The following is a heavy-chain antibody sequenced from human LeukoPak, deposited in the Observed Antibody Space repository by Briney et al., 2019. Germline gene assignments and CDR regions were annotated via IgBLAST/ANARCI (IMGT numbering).Heavy chain of an antibody. Sequence: PGGSLRLSCAASGFTFSSYSMNWVRQAPGKGLEWVSSISSSGSTIYYADSVKGRFTISRDNAKNSLYLQMNSLRAEDTAVYYCARDLGKWLRSSDYWGQGTLVTVSS. CDR3: ARDLGKWLRSSDY. V-gene: IGHV3-21*04. D-gene: IGHD5-12*01. J-gene: IGHJ4*02. CDR1: GFTFSSYS. CDR2: ISSSGSTI.